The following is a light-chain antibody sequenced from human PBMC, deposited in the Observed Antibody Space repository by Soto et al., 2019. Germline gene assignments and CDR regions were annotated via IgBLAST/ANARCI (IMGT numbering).Light chain of an antibody. Sequence: QSALTQPPSASGSLGQSITISCTGTNSAVGGYQYVSWYQQHPGKAPKLMIYGVSKRPSGVPDRFSGYKSGDTAFLPVSELQDEDEAHYYSSSYAGKGSFGGGTKLTVL. J-gene: IGLJ2*01. CDR3: SSYAGKGS. V-gene: IGLV2-8*01. CDR2: GVS. CDR1: NSAVGGYQY.